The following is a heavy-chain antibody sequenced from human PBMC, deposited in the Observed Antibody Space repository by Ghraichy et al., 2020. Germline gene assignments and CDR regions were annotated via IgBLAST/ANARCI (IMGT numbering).Heavy chain of an antibody. V-gene: IGHV4-34*01. D-gene: IGHD3-22*01. CDR1: GGSFSGYY. CDR3: ARGRGTYYYDSSSYRPYYYYGMDV. Sequence: SQTLSLTCAVYGGSFSGYYWSWIRQPPGKGLEWIGEINHSGSTNYNPSLKSRVTISVDTSKNQFSLKLSSVTAADTAVYYCARGRGTYYYDSSSYRPYYYYGMDVWGQGTTVTVSS. J-gene: IGHJ6*02. CDR2: INHSGST.